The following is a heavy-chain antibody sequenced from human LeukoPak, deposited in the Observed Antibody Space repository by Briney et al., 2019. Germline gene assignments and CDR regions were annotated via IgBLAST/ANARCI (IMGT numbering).Heavy chain of an antibody. Sequence: GGSLRLSCAASGFTFSHTWISWVRQAPGKGLEWVSAISGSGGSTYYADSVKGRFTISRDNSKNTLYLQMNSLRAEDTAVYYCAKSPRPAAAFDYWGQGTLVTVSS. V-gene: IGHV3-23*01. D-gene: IGHD2-2*01. J-gene: IGHJ4*02. CDR3: AKSPRPAAAFDY. CDR1: GFTFSHTW. CDR2: ISGSGGST.